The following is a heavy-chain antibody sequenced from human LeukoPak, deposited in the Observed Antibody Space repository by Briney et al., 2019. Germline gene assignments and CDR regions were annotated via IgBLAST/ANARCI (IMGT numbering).Heavy chain of an antibody. Sequence: GGSLRLSCAASGFTFDDYAMHWVRQAPGKGLEWVSGISWNSGSIGYADSVKGRFTISRDNAKNSLYLQMNSLRAEDTALYYCAKDMWELLADAFDIWGQGTMVTVSS. CDR3: AKDMWELLADAFDI. D-gene: IGHD1-26*01. CDR1: GFTFDDYA. CDR2: ISWNSGSI. J-gene: IGHJ3*02. V-gene: IGHV3-9*01.